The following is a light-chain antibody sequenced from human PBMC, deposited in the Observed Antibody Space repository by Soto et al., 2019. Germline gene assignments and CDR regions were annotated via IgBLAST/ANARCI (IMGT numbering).Light chain of an antibody. CDR2: GAS. V-gene: IGKV3-20*01. Sequence: EIVLTQSPGTLSLSPGERATLSCRASQSVSSSYLAWYQQKPGQAPRLLIYGASSRATGIPDGCSGSGSGIDFTLTISRLEPEDFAVYYCQQYGSSPPYTFGQGTKLEIK. J-gene: IGKJ2*01. CDR1: QSVSSSY. CDR3: QQYGSSPPYT.